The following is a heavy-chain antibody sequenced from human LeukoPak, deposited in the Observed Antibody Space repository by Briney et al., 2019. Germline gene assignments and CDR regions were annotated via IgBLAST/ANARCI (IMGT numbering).Heavy chain of an antibody. V-gene: IGHV4-59*08. CDR1: GGSISSYY. D-gene: IGHD1-14*01. J-gene: IGHJ2*01. CDR2: IYYSGNS. CDR3: ARRGSGASLEYYFDL. Sequence: MSSETLSLTCTVSGGSISSYYWSWIRQPPGKGLEYIGYIYYSGNSNSNPSLNSRVTISVDTSKNQFSLKLSSVTAADTAVYYCARRGSGASLEYYFDLWGRGTLVTVSS.